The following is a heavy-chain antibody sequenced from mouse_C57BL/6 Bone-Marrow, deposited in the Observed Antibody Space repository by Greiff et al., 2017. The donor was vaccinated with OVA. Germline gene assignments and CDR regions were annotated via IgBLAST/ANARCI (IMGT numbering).Heavy chain of an antibody. Sequence: VQLQQSGAELARPGASVKLSCKASGYTFTSYGISWVKRRTGQGLEWIGEIYPRSGYTNYNEKFKGKATLTADKSSSTAYMELRRLTSADSAVYFCAKGYGSSRFAYWGQGTLVTVSA. CDR2: IYPRSGYT. D-gene: IGHD1-1*01. V-gene: IGHV1-81*01. CDR1: GYTFTSYG. CDR3: AKGYGSSRFAY. J-gene: IGHJ3*01.